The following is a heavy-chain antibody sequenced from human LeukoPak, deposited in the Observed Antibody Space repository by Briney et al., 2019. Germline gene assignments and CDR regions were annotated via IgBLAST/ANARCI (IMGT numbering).Heavy chain of an antibody. CDR2: IYTSGST. Sequence: SETLSLTCTVSGGSMSSYYWSWIRQPAGKGLEWIGRIYTSGSTNYNPSLQSRVTMSVDTSKNQFSLKLSSVTAADTAVYYCATVGATIKGNYWGQGTLVTVSS. D-gene: IGHD1-26*01. V-gene: IGHV4-4*07. J-gene: IGHJ4*02. CDR3: ATVGATIKGNY. CDR1: GGSMSSYY.